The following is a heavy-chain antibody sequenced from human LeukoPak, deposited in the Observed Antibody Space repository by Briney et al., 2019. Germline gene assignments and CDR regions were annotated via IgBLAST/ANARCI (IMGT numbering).Heavy chain of an antibody. Sequence: GSLRLSCAASGFTFSSYWMSWVRQAPGKGLEWVANIKQDGSEKYYVDSVKGRFTISRDNAKNSLYLQMNSLRAEDTAVYYCARDIVATIPWFDYWGQGILVTVSS. D-gene: IGHD5-12*01. V-gene: IGHV3-7*01. CDR2: IKQDGSEK. CDR3: ARDIVATIPWFDY. CDR1: GFTFSSYW. J-gene: IGHJ4*02.